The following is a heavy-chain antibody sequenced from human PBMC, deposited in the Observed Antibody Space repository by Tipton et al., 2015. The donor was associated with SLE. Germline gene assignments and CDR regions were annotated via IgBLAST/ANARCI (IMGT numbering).Heavy chain of an antibody. CDR3: AREILGITMVRGVRGAFDI. CDR2: INHSGST. CDR1: GGSFSGYY. V-gene: IGHV4-34*01. Sequence: TLSLTCAVYGGSFSGYYWSWIRQPPGKGLEWIGEINHSGSTNYNPSLKSRVTISVDTSKNQFSLKLSSVTAADTAVYYCAREILGITMVRGVRGAFDIWGQGRMVTVSS. J-gene: IGHJ3*02. D-gene: IGHD3-10*01.